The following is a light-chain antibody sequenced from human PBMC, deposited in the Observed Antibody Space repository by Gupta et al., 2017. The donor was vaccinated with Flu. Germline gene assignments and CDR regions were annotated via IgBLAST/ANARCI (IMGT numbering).Light chain of an antibody. V-gene: IGKV2-28*01. CDR3: MQALQTPIT. CDR2: LGS. Sequence: DIEMTQSPLSLPVTPGEPASISCRSSQSLLHSNGYNYLDWYLQKPGQSPQLLIYLGSNRASGVPDRFSGSGSGTDFTLKISRVEAEDVGVYYCMQALQTPITFGPGTKVDIK. CDR1: QSLLHSNGYNY. J-gene: IGKJ3*01.